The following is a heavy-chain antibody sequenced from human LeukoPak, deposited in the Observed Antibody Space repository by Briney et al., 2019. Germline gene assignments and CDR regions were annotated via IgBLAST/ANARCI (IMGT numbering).Heavy chain of an antibody. CDR2: IVVGSGNT. J-gene: IGHJ6*03. V-gene: IGHV1-58*02. Sequence: ASVKVSCKASGFTSTSSAMQWVRQARGQRLEWIGWIVVGSGNTNYAKKFQERVTNTRDMSTSTAYMELSSLRSEDTAVYYCAADLGIAAAGRAFYYYMDVWGKGTTVTVSS. D-gene: IGHD6-13*01. CDR1: GFTSTSSA. CDR3: AADLGIAAAGRAFYYYMDV.